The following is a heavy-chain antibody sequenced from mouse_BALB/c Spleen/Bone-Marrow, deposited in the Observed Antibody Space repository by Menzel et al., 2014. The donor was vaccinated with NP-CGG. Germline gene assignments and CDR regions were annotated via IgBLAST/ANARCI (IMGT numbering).Heavy chain of an antibody. D-gene: IGHD1-1*01. CDR1: GYTFTSYW. Sequence: QVQLQQSGAELAKPGASVKMSCKASGYTFTSYWMHWVKQRPGQGLEWIGYINPSTGYTEYNQKFKDKATLTADKSSSTAYMQLSSLTSEGSAVYYCARQITTVDYAMDHWGQGTSVTVSS. J-gene: IGHJ4*01. CDR3: ARQITTVDYAMDH. CDR2: INPSTGYT. V-gene: IGHV1-7*01.